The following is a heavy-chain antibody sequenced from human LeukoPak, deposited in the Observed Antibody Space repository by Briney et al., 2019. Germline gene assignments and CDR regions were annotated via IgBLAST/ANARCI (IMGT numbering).Heavy chain of an antibody. Sequence: GESLKISCKGSGYSFTSYWIGWVRQMPGKGLEWMGIIYPGDSDTRYSPSFQGQVTISADKSIGTAYLQWSSLKASDTAMYYCARQTSSWYVHYYYYMDVWGKGTTVTVSS. J-gene: IGHJ6*03. CDR1: GYSFTSYW. V-gene: IGHV5-51*01. CDR3: ARQTSSWYVHYYYYMDV. CDR2: IYPGDSDT. D-gene: IGHD6-13*01.